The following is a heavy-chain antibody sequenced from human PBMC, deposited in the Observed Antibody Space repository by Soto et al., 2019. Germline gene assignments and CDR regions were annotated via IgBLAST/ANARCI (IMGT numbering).Heavy chain of an antibody. CDR3: ARVAVWDSVRYTGD. CDR1: GGSITSLNW. D-gene: IGHD3-16*02. Sequence: QWQLQESGPGLVKPSETLSLTCAVSGGSITSLNWWSWVRQPPGKGLEWIGEIHHSGSTYYNPSLQSRVTISLHKSNNQFYLRLTSVTAADTAVYYCARVAVWDSVRYTGDWGQGPLVTVSS. V-gene: IGHV4-4*02. CDR2: IHHSGST. J-gene: IGHJ4*02.